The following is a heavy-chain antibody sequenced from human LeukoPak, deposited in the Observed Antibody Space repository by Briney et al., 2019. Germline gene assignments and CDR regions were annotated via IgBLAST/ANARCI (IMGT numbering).Heavy chain of an antibody. CDR3: ARESVLWFGEAHFDY. Sequence: GGSLRLSCAASGFTFSSYSMNWVRQAPGKGLEWVSYISSSSSYIYYADSVKGRFTISRDNAKNSLYLQMNSLRAEDTAVYYCARESVLWFGEAHFDYWGQGTLVTVSS. CDR2: ISSSSSYI. D-gene: IGHD3-10*01. J-gene: IGHJ4*02. CDR1: GFTFSSYS. V-gene: IGHV3-21*05.